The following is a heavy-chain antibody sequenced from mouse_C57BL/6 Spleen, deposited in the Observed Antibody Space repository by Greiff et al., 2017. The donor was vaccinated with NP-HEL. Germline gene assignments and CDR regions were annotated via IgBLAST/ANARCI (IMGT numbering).Heavy chain of an antibody. Sequence: QVQLQQPGAELVKPGASVKMSCKASGYTFTSYWITWVKQRPGQGLEWIGDIYPGSGSTNYNEKFKSKATLTVDTSSSTAYMQLNSLTSEDSAVYYCARGGYGYGDAMDYWGQGTSVTVSS. CDR3: ARGGYGYGDAMDY. CDR1: GYTFTSYW. D-gene: IGHD2-2*01. CDR2: IYPGSGST. V-gene: IGHV1-55*01. J-gene: IGHJ4*01.